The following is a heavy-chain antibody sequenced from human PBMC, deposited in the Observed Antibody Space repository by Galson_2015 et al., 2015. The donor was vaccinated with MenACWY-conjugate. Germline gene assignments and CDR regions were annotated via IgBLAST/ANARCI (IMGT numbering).Heavy chain of an antibody. V-gene: IGHV3-23*01. CDR3: ARYRLDTSATTDF. D-gene: IGHD6-19*01. J-gene: IGHJ4*02. CDR1: GFTFSNYA. CDR2: ISGRTGGT. Sequence: SLRLSCAASGFTFSNYAMSWVRQAPGKGLEWVSGISGRTGGTYYADSVKGRLTISRDNPKNTLYLQMNSLRVEDTAIYYCARYRLDTSATTDFWGQGTLVTVSS.